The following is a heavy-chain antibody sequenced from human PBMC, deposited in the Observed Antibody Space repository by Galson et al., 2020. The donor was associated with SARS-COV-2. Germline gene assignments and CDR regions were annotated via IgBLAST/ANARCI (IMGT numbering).Heavy chain of an antibody. Sequence: QLGESLKIHCPVHGFTYRRYAMHWVRQAPGKGQEWVACISDDGSIQHYADPVKGRFAISRDNSKDTLWLQMNSLRTEDTALYFCARDGADVTRGISVPGMPGYWGQGTRVSVSS. V-gene: IGHV3-30*09. D-gene: IGHD6-19*01. CDR3: ARDGADVTRGISVPGMPGY. CDR1: GFTYRRYA. J-gene: IGHJ4*02. CDR2: ISDDGSIQ.